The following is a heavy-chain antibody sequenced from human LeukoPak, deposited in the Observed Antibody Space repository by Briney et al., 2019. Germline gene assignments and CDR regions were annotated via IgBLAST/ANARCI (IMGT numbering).Heavy chain of an antibody. D-gene: IGHD3-10*01. V-gene: IGHV3-30-3*01. Sequence: PGGSLRLSCAASGFTFSSYAMHWVRQAPGKGLEWVAVISYDGSNKYYADSVKGRFTISRDNSKNTLYLQMNSLRAEDTAVYYCASPQFGELITSRGDAFDNWGQGTMVTVSS. CDR1: GFTFSSYA. CDR3: ASPQFGELITSRGDAFDN. J-gene: IGHJ3*02. CDR2: ISYDGSNK.